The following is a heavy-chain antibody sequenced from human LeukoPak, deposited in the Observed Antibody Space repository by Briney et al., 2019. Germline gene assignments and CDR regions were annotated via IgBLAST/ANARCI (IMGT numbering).Heavy chain of an antibody. CDR1: GYTFTGYY. J-gene: IGHJ4*02. CDR2: INPNSGGT. CDR3: ARTSGTRFDY. D-gene: IGHD3-10*01. Sequence: ASVKVSCKASGYTFTGYYMHWVRQAPGQGLEWMGWINPNSGGTNYAQKFQGRVTMTRNTSISTAYMELSSLRSEDTAVYYCARTSGTRFDYWGQGTLVTVSS. V-gene: IGHV1-2*02.